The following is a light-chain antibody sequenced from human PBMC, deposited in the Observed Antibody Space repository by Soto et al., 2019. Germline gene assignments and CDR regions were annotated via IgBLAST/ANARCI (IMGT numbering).Light chain of an antibody. Sequence: QYPGSLSLTLGEIATLSCRASQNVRNNYLAWYQQKPGQAPRLLIYDASSRATGIPDRFSGGGSGTDFTLTISRLEPEDFAVYYCQQFSSYPLTFGRGTKVDIK. J-gene: IGKJ4*01. CDR1: QNVRNNY. CDR3: QQFSSYPLT. CDR2: DAS. V-gene: IGKV3-20*01.